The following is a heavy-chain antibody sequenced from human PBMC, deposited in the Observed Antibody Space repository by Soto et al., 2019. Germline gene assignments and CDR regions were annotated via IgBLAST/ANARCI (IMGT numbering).Heavy chain of an antibody. CDR2: TYYRSKWYN. V-gene: IGHV6-1*01. J-gene: IGHJ6*02. CDR3: ARDDITYYYGSGSSTYYYYGMDV. D-gene: IGHD3-10*01. Sequence: PSQTLSLTCAISGDSVSSNSAAWNWIRQSPSRGLEWLGRTYYRSKWYNDYAVSVISRITINPDTSKNQFSLQLNSVTPEDTAVYYCARDDITYYYGSGSSTYYYYGMDVWGQGXTVTV. CDR1: GDSVSSNSAA.